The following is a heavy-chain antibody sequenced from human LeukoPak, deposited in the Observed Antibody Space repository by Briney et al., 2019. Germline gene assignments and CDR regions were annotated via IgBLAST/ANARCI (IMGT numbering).Heavy chain of an antibody. CDR1: GFTFSTYW. D-gene: IGHD3-9*01. J-gene: IGHJ3*02. V-gene: IGHV3-7*03. CDR3: ARDMRQRILRYFDWGAFDI. Sequence: GGPLRPSCAASGFTFSTYWMRWVRQAPGKGLEWVANIKQDGSEKYYVDSVKGRFTISRDNAKNSLYLQMNSLRAEDTAVYYCARDMRQRILRYFDWGAFDIWGQGTMVTVSS. CDR2: IKQDGSEK.